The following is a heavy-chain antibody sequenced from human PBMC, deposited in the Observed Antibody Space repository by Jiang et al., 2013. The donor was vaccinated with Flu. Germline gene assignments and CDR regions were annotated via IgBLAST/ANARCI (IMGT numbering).Heavy chain of an antibody. CDR2: IYYSGST. Sequence: TCTVSGGSISSYYWSWIRQPPGKGLEWIGYIYYSGSTNYNPSLKSRVTISVDTSKNQFSLKLSSVTAADTAVYYCARYTVTTGGECFDYWGQGTLVTVSS. CDR3: ARYTVTTGGECFDY. V-gene: IGHV4-59*01. J-gene: IGHJ4*02. D-gene: IGHD4-17*01. CDR1: GGSISSYY.